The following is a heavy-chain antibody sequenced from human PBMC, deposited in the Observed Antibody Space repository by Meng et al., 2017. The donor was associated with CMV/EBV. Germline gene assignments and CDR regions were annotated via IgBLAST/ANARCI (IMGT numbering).Heavy chain of an antibody. V-gene: IGHV3-30-3*01. CDR1: GFTFSSYA. CDR2: ISYDGSNK. CDR3: ARGDYFDY. Sequence: QVALVGAGGGVVQPGRSLGPSCASAGFTFSSYAMHWVRQAPGKGLEWVAVISYDGSNKFYADSVKGRFTISRDNSKNTLYLQMNSLRAEDTAVYYCARGDYFDYWGQGTLVTVSS. J-gene: IGHJ4*02.